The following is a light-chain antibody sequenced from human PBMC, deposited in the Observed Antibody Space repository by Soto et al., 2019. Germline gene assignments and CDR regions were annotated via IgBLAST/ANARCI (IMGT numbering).Light chain of an antibody. Sequence: DIQMTQSPSSLSASVGDRVTITCQASQEINNFLSWYQQKPGKAPNLLIYDASTLETGVPSRFSGSGSGTDFTFTISSLQPEDIATYFCQQYNSLPLTFGGGTKVEIK. CDR2: DAS. V-gene: IGKV1-33*01. J-gene: IGKJ4*01. CDR3: QQYNSLPLT. CDR1: QEINNF.